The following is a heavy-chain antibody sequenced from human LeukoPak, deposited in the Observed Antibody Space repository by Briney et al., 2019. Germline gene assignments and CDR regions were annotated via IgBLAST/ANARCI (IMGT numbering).Heavy chain of an antibody. CDR3: ARAYGGLIDY. D-gene: IGHD3-16*01. CDR2: ISSSSSYI. J-gene: IGHJ4*02. V-gene: IGHV3-21*01. CDR1: GFTFSSYS. Sequence: GGSLRLSCAASGFTFSSYSMNWVRQAPGKGLEWVSSISSSSSYIYYADSVEGRFTISRDNAKNSLYLQMNSLSGDDTSMYFCARAYGGLIDYWGQGTLVTVSS.